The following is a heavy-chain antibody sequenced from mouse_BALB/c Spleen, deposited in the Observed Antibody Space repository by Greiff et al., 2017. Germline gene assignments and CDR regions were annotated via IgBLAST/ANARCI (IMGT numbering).Heavy chain of an antibody. V-gene: IGHV1S56*01. CDR2: IYPGNVNT. J-gene: IGHJ4*01. CDR1: GYTFTSYY. CDR3: ARWVGAMDY. Sequence: VQLQQSGPELVKPGASVRISCKASGYTFTSYYIHWVKQRPGQGLEWIGWIYPGNVNTKYNEKFKGKATLTADKSSSTAYMQLSSLTSEDSAVYCYARWVGAMDYWGQGTSVTVSS.